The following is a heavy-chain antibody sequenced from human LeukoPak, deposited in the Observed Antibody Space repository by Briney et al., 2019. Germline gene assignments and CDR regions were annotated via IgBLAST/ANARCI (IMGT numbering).Heavy chain of an antibody. CDR3: ASHSLYVLRPLPDV. Sequence: ASVTVSFKVSGYTLTELSMHWVRQAPGKGLEWMGGFDPEDGETIYAQKFQGRVTMTEDTSTDTAYMELSSLRSEDTAVYYCASHSLYVLRPLPDVWGQGTTVTVSS. J-gene: IGHJ6*02. CDR2: FDPEDGET. V-gene: IGHV1-24*01. CDR1: GYTLTELS. D-gene: IGHD3-3*01.